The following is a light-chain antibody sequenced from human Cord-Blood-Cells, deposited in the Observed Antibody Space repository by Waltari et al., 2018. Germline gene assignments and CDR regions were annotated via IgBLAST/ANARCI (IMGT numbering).Light chain of an antibody. V-gene: IGKV3-20*01. CDR3: QQYGSSPPYT. CDR2: GAS. J-gene: IGKJ2*01. CDR1: QSVSSSY. Sequence: EIELTQSPGTLSLSPGERATLPCSASQSVSSSYLAWYQQKPGQAPRLLIYGASSRATGIPARFSGSGSGTDFTLTISRLEPEDFAVYYCQQYGSSPPYTFGQGTKLEIK.